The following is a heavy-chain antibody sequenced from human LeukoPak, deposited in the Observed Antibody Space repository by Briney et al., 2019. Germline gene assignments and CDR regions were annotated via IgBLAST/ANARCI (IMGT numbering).Heavy chain of an antibody. Sequence: ASVTVSCKASGYTFTSYDINWVRQAPGQGLEWVGIINPDVGSTSYAQRFQGRITLTRDTSTSTVYMELSSLRFDDTAVYYCARAPDNYGIDDYWGQGTLVTVSS. D-gene: IGHD5-24*01. V-gene: IGHV1-46*01. CDR3: ARAPDNYGIDDY. CDR1: GYTFTSYD. CDR2: INPDVGST. J-gene: IGHJ4*02.